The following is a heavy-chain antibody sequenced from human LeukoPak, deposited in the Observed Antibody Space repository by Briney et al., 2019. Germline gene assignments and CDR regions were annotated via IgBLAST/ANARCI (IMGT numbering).Heavy chain of an antibody. CDR1: GASISSSSYY. CDR2: IYDSGVT. Sequence: SETLSLTCTVAGASISSSSYYWGWIRQSPGKGVEWIGSIYDSGVTYYNSSLKSRVTISVDTSKQQFSLKLTSATAADTGIYYCARRNRGVVGAPFDYWGQGTLVTVSS. V-gene: IGHV4-39*01. D-gene: IGHD1-26*01. J-gene: IGHJ4*02. CDR3: ARRNRGVVGAPFDY.